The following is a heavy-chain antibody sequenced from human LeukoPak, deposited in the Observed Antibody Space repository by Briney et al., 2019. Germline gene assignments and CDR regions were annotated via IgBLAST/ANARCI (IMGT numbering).Heavy chain of an antibody. V-gene: IGHV4-39*07. Sequence: PSETLSLTCTVSGGSISSSSYYWGWIRQPPGKGLEWIGSIYYSGSTNYNPSLKSRVTISVDTSKNQFSLKLSSVTAADTAVYYCARVLSPTASMYSSSWDMAFDYWGQGTLVTVSS. J-gene: IGHJ4*02. D-gene: IGHD6-13*01. CDR1: GGSISSSSYY. CDR2: IYYSGST. CDR3: ARVLSPTASMYSSSWDMAFDY.